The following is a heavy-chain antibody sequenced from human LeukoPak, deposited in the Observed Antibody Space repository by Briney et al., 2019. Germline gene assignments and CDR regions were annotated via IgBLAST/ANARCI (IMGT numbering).Heavy chain of an antibody. CDR3: ARRGIAARRTPMYNYMDV. Sequence: SETLSLTCTVSGGPISSGSYYWSWIRQPAGKGLEWIGRIYTSGSTNYNPSLKSRVTISVDTSKNQFSLKLSSVTAADTAVYYCARRGIAARRTPMYNYMDVWGKGTTVTVSS. D-gene: IGHD6-6*01. V-gene: IGHV4-61*02. CDR2: IYTSGST. CDR1: GGPISSGSYY. J-gene: IGHJ6*03.